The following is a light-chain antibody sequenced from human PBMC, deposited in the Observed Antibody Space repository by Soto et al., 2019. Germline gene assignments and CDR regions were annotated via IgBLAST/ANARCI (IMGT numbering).Light chain of an antibody. Sequence: DIQLTHSPSFLSASVGDRVTITCRASQGISSYLAWYQQKPGKAPKLLIYAASTLQSGVPSRFSGSGSGTEFTLTISSLQPEDFATYYCQQLNSYLPITFGQGTRLEIK. CDR1: QGISSY. V-gene: IGKV1-9*01. CDR2: AAS. J-gene: IGKJ5*01. CDR3: QQLNSYLPIT.